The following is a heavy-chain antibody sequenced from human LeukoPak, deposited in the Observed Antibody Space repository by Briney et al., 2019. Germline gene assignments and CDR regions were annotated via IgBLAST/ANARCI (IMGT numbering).Heavy chain of an antibody. J-gene: IGHJ4*02. Sequence: PGRSLRLSCAASGFNFISYGMHWVRQDPGKGLEWVAVIWDDGSNKYYADSVKGRLPISRDNSKNTLYLQMNSLRAEDTAVYYCARDHARYCSSTSCYGGEGFDYWGQGTLVTVSS. V-gene: IGHV3-33*01. CDR3: ARDHARYCSSTSCYGGEGFDY. CDR1: GFNFISYG. D-gene: IGHD2-2*01. CDR2: IWDDGSNK.